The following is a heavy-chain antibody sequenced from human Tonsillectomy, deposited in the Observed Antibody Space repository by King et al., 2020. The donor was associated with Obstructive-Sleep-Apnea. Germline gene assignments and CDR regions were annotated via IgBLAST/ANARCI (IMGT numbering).Heavy chain of an antibody. V-gene: IGHV3-11*06. CDR1: GFTFSDYY. D-gene: IGHD3-22*01. J-gene: IGHJ6*02. Sequence: VQLVESGGGLVKPGGSLRLSCAASGFTFSDYYMSWIRQAPGKGLEWVSYISTRSSYTNYADSVKGRFTISRDHAKNSLYLQMNSLRAEDTAVYYCAGHSIGYGDYYYYYRLDVWGQGTTVTVSS. CDR2: ISTRSSYT. CDR3: AGHSIGYGDYYYYYRLDV.